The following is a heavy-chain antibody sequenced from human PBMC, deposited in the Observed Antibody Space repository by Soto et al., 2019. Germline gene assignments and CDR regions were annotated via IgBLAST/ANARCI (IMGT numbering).Heavy chain of an antibody. CDR3: ARKWFGDAFDI. J-gene: IGHJ3*02. CDR1: GFTFSSYS. D-gene: IGHD3-10*01. V-gene: IGHV3-21*01. Sequence: EVQLVESGGGLVKPGGSPRLSCAASGFTFSSYSMNWVRQAPGKGLEWVSSISSSSSYIYYADSVKGRFTISRDNAKNSLYLQMNSLRAEDTAVYYCARKWFGDAFDIWGQGTMVTVSS. CDR2: ISSSSSYI.